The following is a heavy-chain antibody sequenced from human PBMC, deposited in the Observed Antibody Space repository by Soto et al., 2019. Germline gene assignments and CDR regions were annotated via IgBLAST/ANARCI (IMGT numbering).Heavy chain of an antibody. CDR2: IIPILGIA. V-gene: IGHV1-69*04. Sequence: GASVKVSCKASGGTFSSYTISWVRQAPGQGLEWMGRIIPILGIANYAQKFQGRVTITADKSTSTAYMELSSLRSEDTAVYYCARDYYDSSGYYYLTYYFDYWGQGTLVTVSS. D-gene: IGHD3-22*01. J-gene: IGHJ4*02. CDR1: GGTFSSYT. CDR3: ARDYYDSSGYYYLTYYFDY.